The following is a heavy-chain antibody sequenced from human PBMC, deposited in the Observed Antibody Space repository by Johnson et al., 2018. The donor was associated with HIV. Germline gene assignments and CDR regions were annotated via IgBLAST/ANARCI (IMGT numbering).Heavy chain of an antibody. D-gene: IGHD2-15*01. J-gene: IGHJ3*02. CDR1: AFTFGNVW. CDR3: AKVGLGHRKGFDI. Sequence: VQLVESGGGLKQPGGSLRLSCVVSAFTFGNVWMNWVRQATGKGLEWVSTIGTAGDTYYPGSVKGRFTISRENAKNTLYVQMNSLRGDDTAVYYCAKVGLGHRKGFDIWGQGTMVTVSS. CDR2: IGTAGDT. V-gene: IGHV3-13*01.